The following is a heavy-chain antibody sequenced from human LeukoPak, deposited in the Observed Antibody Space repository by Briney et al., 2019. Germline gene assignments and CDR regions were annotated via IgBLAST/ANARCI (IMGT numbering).Heavy chain of an antibody. D-gene: IGHD3-22*01. CDR3: AKFFYDGSDSNYLLEWDYWNFDL. V-gene: IGHV3-23*01. J-gene: IGHJ2*01. Sequence: GGSLRLSCGATGFTFSSYAMSWVRQAPGKGLECISAISGTGNSTYYADSVKGRFTISRDNSKKTLYLQLNSLSAEDTATYYCAKFFYDGSDSNYLLEWDYWNFDLWGRGTLVTVSS. CDR1: GFTFSSYA. CDR2: ISGTGNST.